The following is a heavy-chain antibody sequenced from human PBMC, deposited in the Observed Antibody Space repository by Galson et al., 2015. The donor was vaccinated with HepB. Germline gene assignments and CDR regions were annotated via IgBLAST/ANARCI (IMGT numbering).Heavy chain of an antibody. CDR3: ARDCGGLRFLEWPQGRAWSDP. D-gene: IGHD3-3*01. CDR1: GGTFSSYA. Sequence: SVKVSCKASGGTFSSYAISWVRQAPGQGLEWMGGIIPIFGTANYAQKFQGRVTITADESTSTAYMELSSLRSEDTAVYYCARDCGGLRFLEWPQGRAWSDPWGQGTLVTVSS. V-gene: IGHV1-69*13. CDR2: IIPIFGTA. J-gene: IGHJ5*02.